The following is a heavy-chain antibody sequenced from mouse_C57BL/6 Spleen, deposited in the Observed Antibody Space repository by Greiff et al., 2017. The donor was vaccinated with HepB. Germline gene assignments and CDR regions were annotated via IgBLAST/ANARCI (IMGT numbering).Heavy chain of an antibody. CDR3: ARGDYDYGDPWFAY. Sequence: EVQLQESGPGMVKPSQSLSLTCTVTGYSITSGYDWHWIRHFPGNKLEWMGYISYSGSTNYNPSLKSRISITHDTSKNHFFLKLNSVTTEDTATYYCARGDYDYGDPWFAYWGQGTLVTVSA. J-gene: IGHJ3*01. CDR2: ISYSGST. D-gene: IGHD2-4*01. CDR1: GYSITSGYD. V-gene: IGHV3-1*01.